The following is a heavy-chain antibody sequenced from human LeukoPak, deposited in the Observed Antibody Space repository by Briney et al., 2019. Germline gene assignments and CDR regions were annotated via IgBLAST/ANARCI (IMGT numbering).Heavy chain of an antibody. Sequence: GGSLRLSCAVSGITLSNYGMSWVRQAPGKGLEWVAGISDSGGRTNYADSVKGWFTISRDNPKNTLYLQMNSLRAEDTAVYFCAKRGVVIRVILVGFHKEAYYFDSWGRGALVTVSS. CDR2: ISDSGGRT. CDR1: GITLSNYG. D-gene: IGHD3-22*01. J-gene: IGHJ4*02. V-gene: IGHV3-23*01. CDR3: AKRGVVIRVILVGFHKEAYYFDS.